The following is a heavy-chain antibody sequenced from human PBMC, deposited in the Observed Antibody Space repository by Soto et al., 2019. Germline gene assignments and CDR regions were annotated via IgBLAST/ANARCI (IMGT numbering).Heavy chain of an antibody. CDR3: ARGGSSPITMIVQPLDY. J-gene: IGHJ4*02. CDR2: IIPIFGTA. CDR1: GGTFSSYA. V-gene: IGHV1-69*13. Sequence: SVKVSCKASGGTFSSYAISWVRQAPGQGLEWMGGIIPIFGTANYAQKFQGRVTITADESTSTAYMELSSLRSEDTAVYYCARGGSSPITMIVQPLDYWGQGTLVTVSS. D-gene: IGHD3-22*01.